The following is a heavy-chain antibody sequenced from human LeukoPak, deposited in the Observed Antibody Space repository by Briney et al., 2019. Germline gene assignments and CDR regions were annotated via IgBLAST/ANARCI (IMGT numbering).Heavy chain of an antibody. D-gene: IGHD1-26*01. J-gene: IGHJ1*01. Sequence: GGSLRLSCVASGFTFSSYEMDWVRQAPGKGLEWVSNIRSGDTNINYADSVTGRFTISRDNAKNSLYLQMNSLRLEATAVYYWARSRIGGAGTGALDSGGQGTLVTASS. CDR2: IRSGDTNI. CDR3: ARSRIGGAGTGALDS. V-gene: IGHV3-48*03. CDR1: GFTFSSYE.